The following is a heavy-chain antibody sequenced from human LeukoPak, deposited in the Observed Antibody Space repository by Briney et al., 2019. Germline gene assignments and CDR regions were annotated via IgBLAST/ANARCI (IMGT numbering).Heavy chain of an antibody. Sequence: ASVKVSFKASGYTFTRYGISWVRQAPGQGLEWMGWISANSGDTRYAQKFQGRVILTTDTSTSTVYMDLRSLRSDDTAFYYCARDFYSEGSGWFDCFDPWGQGTLVTVSS. CDR3: ARDFYSEGSGWFDCFDP. CDR2: ISANSGDT. D-gene: IGHD6-19*01. J-gene: IGHJ5*02. V-gene: IGHV1-18*01. CDR1: GYTFTRYG.